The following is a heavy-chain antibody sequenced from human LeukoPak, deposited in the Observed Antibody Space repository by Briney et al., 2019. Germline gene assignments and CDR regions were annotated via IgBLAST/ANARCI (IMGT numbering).Heavy chain of an antibody. CDR3: ATFGVIVRNDYLDY. J-gene: IGHJ4*02. V-gene: IGHV3-73*01. D-gene: IGHD3-3*01. Sequence: PGGSLRLSCAASGFTFTDSAMHWVRQASGKGLEWVGRIRSKANNYATSYDASVKGRFTISRDDSKNTAFLQMDSLKTEDTAVYYCATFGVIVRNDYLDYWGRGALVAVSS. CDR2: IRSKANNYAT. CDR1: GFTFTDSA.